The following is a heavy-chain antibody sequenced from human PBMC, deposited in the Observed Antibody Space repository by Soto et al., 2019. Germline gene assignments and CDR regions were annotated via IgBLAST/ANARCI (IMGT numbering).Heavy chain of an antibody. J-gene: IGHJ3*02. CDR1: GFTFTTYW. CDR2: IKPDGSEK. Sequence: GGSLRLSCAASGFTFTTYWMSWVRQAPGKGLEWVANIKPDGSEKWYVDSVKGRFTISRDNAKNSLYLQMNSLRAEDTAVYFCARGDYYDTSGPFSDAFDIWGQGTMVTVSS. D-gene: IGHD3-22*01. CDR3: ARGDYYDTSGPFSDAFDI. V-gene: IGHV3-7*04.